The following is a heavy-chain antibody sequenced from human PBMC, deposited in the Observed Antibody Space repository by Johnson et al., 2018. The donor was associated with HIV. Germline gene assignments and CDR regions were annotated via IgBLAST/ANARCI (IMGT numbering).Heavy chain of an antibody. CDR3: AQDGTLRAFDI. CDR1: GFTFSNAW. V-gene: IGHV3-15*01. J-gene: IGHJ3*02. CDR2: IKSKSDGGTT. Sequence: EVQLVESGGGLVKPGGSLRLSCAASGFTFSNAWMNWVRQAPGKGLEWVGRIKSKSDGGTTDYAATVIGRFTISRDDSKNTLYLQMNSLKTEDTAVYYCAQDGTLRAFDIWGQGTMVTVSS.